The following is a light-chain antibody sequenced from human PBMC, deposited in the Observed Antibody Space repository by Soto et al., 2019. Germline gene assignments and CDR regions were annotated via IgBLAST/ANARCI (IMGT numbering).Light chain of an antibody. CDR2: GAS. CDR3: QQRTTWPT. J-gene: IGKJ4*01. CDR1: QSVSSRS. V-gene: IGKV3D-20*02. Sequence: EIVLTQSPGTLSLSPGERATLSCRASQSVSSRSLAWYQQKPGQAPRLLISGASSRAADIPDRFSGSGSGTDFTLTINRLEPEDFAVYYCQQRTTWPTFGGGTKVEIK.